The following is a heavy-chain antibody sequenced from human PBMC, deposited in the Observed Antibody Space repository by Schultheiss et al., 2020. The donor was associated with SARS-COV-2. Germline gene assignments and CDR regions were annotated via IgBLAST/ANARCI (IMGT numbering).Heavy chain of an antibody. CDR2: IYTSGST. D-gene: IGHD6-6*01. J-gene: IGHJ4*02. CDR3: AREGSSAYFDY. Sequence: SETLSLTCTVSGGSISSGYYWGWIRQPPGKGLEWIGRIYTSGSTNYNPSLKSRVTISVDKSKNQFSLKLSSVTAADTAVYYCAREGSSAYFDYWGQGTLVTVSS. V-gene: IGHV4-38-2*02. CDR1: GGSISSGYY.